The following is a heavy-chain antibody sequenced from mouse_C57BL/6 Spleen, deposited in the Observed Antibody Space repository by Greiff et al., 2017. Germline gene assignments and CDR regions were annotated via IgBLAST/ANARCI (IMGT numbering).Heavy chain of an antibody. CDR1: GYTFTGYW. D-gene: IGHD2-5*01. CDR2: ILPGSGST. J-gene: IGHJ4*01. CDR3: ARFYINYHVGNAMDY. V-gene: IGHV1-9*01. Sequence: QVQLQQSGAELMKPGASVKLSCKASGYTFTGYWIEWVKQRPGHGLEWIGEILPGSGSTNYNEKFKGKATFTADTSSNTAYIQLSSLTTEDSAIYYCARFYINYHVGNAMDYWGQGTSVTVSS.